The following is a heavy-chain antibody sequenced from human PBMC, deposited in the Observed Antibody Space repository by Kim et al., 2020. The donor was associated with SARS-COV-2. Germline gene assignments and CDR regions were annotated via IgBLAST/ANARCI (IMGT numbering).Heavy chain of an antibody. CDR2: ISPDGVAT. CDR3: TKLWAGTACAH. CDR1: GFIFSTSW. J-gene: IGHJ4*02. V-gene: IGHV3-7*03. Sequence: GSLRLSCAASGFIFSTSWLGWVRQAPGKGLEWVAYISPDGVATYSVDSVRGRFTISRDNARNSVYLQLSSLRAEDAADYYCTKLWAGTACAHWGQGTLVTVSS. D-gene: IGHD1-7*01.